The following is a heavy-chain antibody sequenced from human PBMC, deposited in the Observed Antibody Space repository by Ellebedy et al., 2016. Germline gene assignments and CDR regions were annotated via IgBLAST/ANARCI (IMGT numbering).Heavy chain of an antibody. CDR2: IRVYNGDS. CDR1: GDTFTTYG. D-gene: IGHD2-21*02. J-gene: IGHJ6*02. Sequence: ASVKVSCXASGDTFTTYGISWVQQAPGQGLEWMGWIRVYNGDSNYAQKLQGRVSLTTDTSTSTAYMKLRSLRSDDTAAYYCAAASCGGDCYGTYYYYYGMDVWGHGTTVTVSS. CDR3: AAASCGGDCYGTYYYYYGMDV. V-gene: IGHV1-18*01.